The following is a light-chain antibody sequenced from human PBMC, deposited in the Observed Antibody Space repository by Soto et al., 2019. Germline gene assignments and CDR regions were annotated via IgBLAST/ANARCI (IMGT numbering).Light chain of an antibody. CDR3: QQSYTTPQLS. Sequence: DIQMTQSPSSLSASVGDRVTITCRASESISTYLNWYQQKPGKAPKLLIYAASNLQSGVPPRFSGSGSGTDFTLTISSLQPEDFATYYCQQSYTTPQLSFGGGTKVDIK. CDR2: AAS. V-gene: IGKV1-39*01. J-gene: IGKJ4*01. CDR1: ESISTY.